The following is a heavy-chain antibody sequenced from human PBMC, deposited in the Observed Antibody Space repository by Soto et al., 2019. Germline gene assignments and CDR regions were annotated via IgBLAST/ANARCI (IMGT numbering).Heavy chain of an antibody. CDR3: TREMVTVSEFDC. Sequence: HPGGSLRLSCAASGFTFSNYVVHWVRQAPGKGLEWVALIWSDGSKTDYADSVKGRFTISRDNSKNILYLQMDSLRPDDTALYYCTREMVTVSEFDCWGQGTLVTVSS. J-gene: IGHJ4*02. CDR1: GFTFSNYV. D-gene: IGHD2-21*02. V-gene: IGHV3-33*08. CDR2: IWSDGSKT.